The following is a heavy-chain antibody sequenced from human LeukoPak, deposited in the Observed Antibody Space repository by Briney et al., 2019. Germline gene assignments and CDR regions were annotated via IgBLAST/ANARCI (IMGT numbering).Heavy chain of an antibody. Sequence: ASVKVSCKASGYTFTGSYMHWVRQAPGQGLEWMGWINPNSGGTNYAQTFQGRVTMTRDTSISTAYMELGSLRSDDTAVYYCARSGAYGSGSYLSYWGQGTLVTVSS. D-gene: IGHD3-10*01. CDR2: INPNSGGT. V-gene: IGHV1-2*02. CDR1: GYTFTGSY. J-gene: IGHJ4*02. CDR3: ARSGAYGSGSYLSY.